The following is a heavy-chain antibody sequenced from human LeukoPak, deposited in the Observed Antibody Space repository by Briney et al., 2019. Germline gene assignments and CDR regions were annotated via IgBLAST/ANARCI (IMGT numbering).Heavy chain of an antibody. CDR1: GFTFSSYE. J-gene: IGHJ4*02. CDR2: ISGSGTTI. CDR3: ASSPRGVY. V-gene: IGHV3-48*03. D-gene: IGHD3-10*01. Sequence: GGSLRLSCVASGFTFSSYEMSWVRQAPGNGLEWVSEISGSGTTIFYADSVKGRFTVSRDNAKNSLYLQMNSLRVEDTAVYYCASSPRGVYWGQGTLVTVSS.